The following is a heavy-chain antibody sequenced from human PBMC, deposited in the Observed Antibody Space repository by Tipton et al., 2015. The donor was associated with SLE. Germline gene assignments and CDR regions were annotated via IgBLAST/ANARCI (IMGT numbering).Heavy chain of an antibody. V-gene: IGHV3-11*04. D-gene: IGHD3-10*01. CDR3: ARHYYGSGSHWDFYYYYGLDV. Sequence: GSLRLSCAASGFTLNDFHFSWIRLAPGKGLEWVSYMSSDGSTMYYADSVKGRFTMSRDNARNSLFLQLSSLRADDTAVYYCARHYYGSGSHWDFYYYYGLDVWGRGTTVTVSS. J-gene: IGHJ6*02. CDR1: GFTLNDFH. CDR2: MSSDGSTM.